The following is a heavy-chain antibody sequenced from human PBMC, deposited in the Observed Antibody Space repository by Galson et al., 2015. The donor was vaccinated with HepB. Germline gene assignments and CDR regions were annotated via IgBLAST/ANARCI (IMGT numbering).Heavy chain of an antibody. CDR1: GFTFSSYA. J-gene: IGHJ4*02. V-gene: IGHV3-23*01. Sequence: SLRLSCAASGFTFSSYAMSWVRQAPGKGLEWVSVISTGGDNTKYGDSVKGRFTISRDNSKNTLFLQMNSLRVEDTAVYYCAKGWTQVWDWGQGTLVTVSS. D-gene: IGHD5-18*01. CDR3: AKGWTQVWD. CDR2: ISTGGDNT.